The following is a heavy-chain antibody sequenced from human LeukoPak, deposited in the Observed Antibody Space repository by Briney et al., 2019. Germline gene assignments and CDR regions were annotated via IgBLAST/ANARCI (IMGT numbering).Heavy chain of an antibody. CDR2: IYHSGST. CDR1: GYSISSGYY. Sequence: SETLSLTCTVSGYSISSGYYWGWIRQPPGKGLEWIGSIYHSGSTYYNPSLKSRVTISVDASKNQFSLKLSSVTAADTAVYYCAREKDYYDSSGYYHSSGAFDIWGQGTMVTVSS. CDR3: AREKDYYDSSGYYHSSGAFDI. D-gene: IGHD3-22*01. V-gene: IGHV4-38-2*02. J-gene: IGHJ3*02.